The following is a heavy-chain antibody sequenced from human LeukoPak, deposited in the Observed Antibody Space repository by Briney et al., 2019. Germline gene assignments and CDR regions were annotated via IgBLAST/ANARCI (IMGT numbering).Heavy chain of an antibody. CDR2: ISGSGGST. CDR3: AKVSREASIWGFDY. Sequence: GGSLRLSCAASGFTFSSYAMSWVRQAPGKGLEWVSAISGSGGSTYYADSVKGRFTISRDNSKSTLYLQMNSLRAEDTAVYYCAKVSREASIWGFDYWGQGTLVTVSS. D-gene: IGHD7-27*01. V-gene: IGHV3-23*01. CDR1: GFTFSSYA. J-gene: IGHJ4*02.